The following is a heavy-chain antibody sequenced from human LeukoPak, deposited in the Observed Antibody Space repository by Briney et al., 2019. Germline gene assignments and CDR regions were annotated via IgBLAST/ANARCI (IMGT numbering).Heavy chain of an antibody. Sequence: GGSLRLSCAASGFTFSTYAMSWVRQAPGKGLEWISGIGGSDGSRYYADSVKGRFIISRDNSKNTLYLQMNSLSADDTAVYYCAKAMYYCDRSGYAAAYYFDYWGQGTLVTVSS. D-gene: IGHD3-22*01. CDR1: GFTFSTYA. CDR2: IGGSDGSR. V-gene: IGHV3-23*01. CDR3: AKAMYYCDRSGYAAAYYFDY. J-gene: IGHJ4*02.